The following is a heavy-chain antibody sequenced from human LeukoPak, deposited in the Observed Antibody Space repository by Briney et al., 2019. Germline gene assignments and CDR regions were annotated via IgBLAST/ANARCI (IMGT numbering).Heavy chain of an antibody. J-gene: IGHJ4*02. D-gene: IGHD3-22*01. CDR1: GGSISSGSYY. CDR3: ARGGPYYYDSSGYGY. V-gene: IGHV4-61*02. CDR2: IYTSGST. Sequence: SQTLSLTCTVSGGSISSGSYYWSWIRQPAGKGLEWIGRIYTSGSTNYNPSLKSRVTISVDTSKNQFSLKLSSVAAADTAVYYCARGGPYYYDSSGYGYWGQGTLVTVSS.